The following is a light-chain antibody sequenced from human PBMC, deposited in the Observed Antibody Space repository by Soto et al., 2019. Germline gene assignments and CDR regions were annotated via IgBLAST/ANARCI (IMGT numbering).Light chain of an antibody. CDR2: EVN. CDR1: SSDVGGYNY. CDR3: QSYDSGLAGLI. J-gene: IGLJ2*01. V-gene: IGLV2-14*01. Sequence: QSVLTQPASVSGSPGQSITISCTGTSSDVGGYNYVSWYQQHPGKAPKLMLYEVNSRPSGVSNRFSGSKSGNTASLTISGLQAEDEADYYCQSYDSGLAGLIFGSGTKLTVL.